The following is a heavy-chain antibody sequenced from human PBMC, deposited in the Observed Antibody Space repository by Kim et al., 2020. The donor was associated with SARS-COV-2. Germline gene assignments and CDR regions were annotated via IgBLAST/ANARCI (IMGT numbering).Heavy chain of an antibody. D-gene: IGHD3-9*01. CDR2: ISYDGSNK. V-gene: IGHV3-30*18. CDR1: GFTFSSYG. J-gene: IGHJ6*02. Sequence: GGSLRLSCAASGFTFSSYGMHWVRQAPGKGLEWVAVISYDGSNKYYADSVKGRFTISRDNSKNTLYLQMNSLRAEDTAVYYCAKALRYFDWSYLSYGMDVWGQGTTVTVSS. CDR3: AKALRYFDWSYLSYGMDV.